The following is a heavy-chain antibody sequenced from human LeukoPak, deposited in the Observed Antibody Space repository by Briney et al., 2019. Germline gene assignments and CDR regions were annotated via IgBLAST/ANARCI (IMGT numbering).Heavy chain of an antibody. Sequence: GGSLRLSCAASGFTVSSNYMSWVRQAPGKGLEWVSVIYSSDSTYYADSVKGRFTISRDNSKNTLYLQMNSLRAEDTAVYYCARGNGNYPFDYWGQGTLVTVSS. CDR1: GFTVSSNY. V-gene: IGHV3-53*01. CDR2: IYSSDST. CDR3: ARGNGNYPFDY. J-gene: IGHJ4*02. D-gene: IGHD1-7*01.